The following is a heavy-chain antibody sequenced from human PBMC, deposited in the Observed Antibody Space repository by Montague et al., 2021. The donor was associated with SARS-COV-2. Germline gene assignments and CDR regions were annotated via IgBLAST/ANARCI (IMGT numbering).Heavy chain of an antibody. D-gene: IGHD2-15*01. V-gene: IGHV4-39*01. CDR2: IYYGGST. CDR1: GGSISNILFY. J-gene: IGHJ2*01. CDR3: ARHVDPCGGSCRNWYFDL. Sequence: SETLSLTCTVSGGSISNILFYWGWIRQSPGKGLERIGNIYYGGSTXYNPSLKSRVTISVDTSKNQFSLNLISVTAADTATYYCARHVDPCGGSCRNWYFDLWGRGTLVTVSS.